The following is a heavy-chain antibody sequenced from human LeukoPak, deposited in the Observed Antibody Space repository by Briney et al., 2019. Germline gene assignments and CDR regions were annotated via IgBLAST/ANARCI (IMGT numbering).Heavy chain of an antibody. V-gene: IGHV4-38-2*01. CDR3: ARVRYYDSSGSYYYYYYMDV. Sequence: SETLSLTCAVSGYSISNGYYWGWIRQPPGKGLEWVGSVYHSGDTYSNPSLRSRLTISVDTSKNQFSLKLRSVTAADTAVYYCARVRYYDSSGSYYYYYYMDVWGKGTTVTVSS. J-gene: IGHJ6*03. CDR1: GYSISNGYY. D-gene: IGHD3-22*01. CDR2: VYHSGDT.